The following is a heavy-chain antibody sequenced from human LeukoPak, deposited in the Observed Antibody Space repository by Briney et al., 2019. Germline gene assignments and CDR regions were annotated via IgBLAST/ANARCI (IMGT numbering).Heavy chain of an antibody. D-gene: IGHD1-7*01. CDR1: GGSFSGYY. Sequence: SETLSLICAVYGGSFSGYYWSWIRQPPGKGLEWIGEINHSGSTNYNPSLESRVTISVDTSKNQFSLKLSSVTAADTAVYYCARRTTERFYYYYYMDVWGKGTTVTISS. J-gene: IGHJ6*03. V-gene: IGHV4-34*01. CDR2: INHSGST. CDR3: ARRTTERFYYYYYMDV.